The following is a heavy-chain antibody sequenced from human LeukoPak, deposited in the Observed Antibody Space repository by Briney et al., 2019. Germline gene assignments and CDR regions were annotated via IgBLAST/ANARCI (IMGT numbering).Heavy chain of an antibody. CDR3: ARGLVVVPHYYYYYMDV. V-gene: IGHV4-4*07. CDR1: GGSISSYY. CDR2: IYTSGST. J-gene: IGHJ6*03. Sequence: SETLSLTCTVSGGSISSYYWSWIRQPAGKGLEWIGRIYTSGSTNYNPSLKSRVTMSVDTSKNRFSLKLSSVTAADTAVYYCARGLVVVPHYYYYYMDVWGKGTTVTVSS. D-gene: IGHD3-22*01.